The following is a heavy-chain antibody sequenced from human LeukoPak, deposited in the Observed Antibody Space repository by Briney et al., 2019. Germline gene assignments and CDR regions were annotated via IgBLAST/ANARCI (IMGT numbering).Heavy chain of an antibody. CDR1: GFTFSRYA. D-gene: IGHD4-17*01. CDR3: ARDPNGDYLGAFDF. J-gene: IGHJ3*01. CDR2: ITSRDGRT. Sequence: GGSLRLSCAAPGFTFSRYAMTWVRQAPGKGLEWVSSITSRDGRTSYADSVKGRFTVSGDNSKNTLYLQMNYLRVEDTAVYYCARDPNGDYLGAFDFWGQGTLVTVSS. V-gene: IGHV3-23*01.